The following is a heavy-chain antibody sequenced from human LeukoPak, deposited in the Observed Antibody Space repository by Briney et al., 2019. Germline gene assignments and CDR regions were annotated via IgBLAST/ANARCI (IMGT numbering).Heavy chain of an antibody. CDR2: IYYSGST. Sequence: PSETLSLTCTVSGGSISSYYWSWIRQPPGKGLEWIGYIYYSGSTNYNPSLKSRVTISVDRSKNQFSLKLSSVTAADTAVCYCARDIGSGSDYWGQGTLVTVSS. CDR1: GGSISSYY. J-gene: IGHJ4*02. CDR3: ARDIGSGSDY. V-gene: IGHV4-59*12. D-gene: IGHD6-19*01.